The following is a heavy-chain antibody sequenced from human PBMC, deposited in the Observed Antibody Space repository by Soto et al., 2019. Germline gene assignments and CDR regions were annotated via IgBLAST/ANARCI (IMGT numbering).Heavy chain of an antibody. J-gene: IGHJ4*02. D-gene: IGHD6-13*01. CDR3: ARYRREAVAGYTLDK. Sequence: PSETLSLTCTVSGGSISSNYWTWIRQPPGKGLQWIGYVYNSGSTNYNPSLKSRVTISEDTSKSQFSLKVNSMNAADTAVYYCARYRREAVAGYTLDKWGQG. CDR1: GGSISSNY. V-gene: IGHV4-59*01. CDR2: VYNSGST.